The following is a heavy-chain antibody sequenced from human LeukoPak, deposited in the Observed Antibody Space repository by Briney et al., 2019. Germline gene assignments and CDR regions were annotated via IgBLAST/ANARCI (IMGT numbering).Heavy chain of an antibody. Sequence: ASVKVSCKASGYTFTGYYMHWVRQAPGQGLEWMGIINPSGGSTTYAQKFQGRVTMTRDTSTSTVYMELSSLRSEDTAVYYCARGLLSGNYYSWFDPWGQGSLVTVSS. J-gene: IGHJ5*02. V-gene: IGHV1-46*01. CDR2: INPSGGST. CDR3: ARGLLSGNYYSWFDP. CDR1: GYTFTGYY. D-gene: IGHD1-26*01.